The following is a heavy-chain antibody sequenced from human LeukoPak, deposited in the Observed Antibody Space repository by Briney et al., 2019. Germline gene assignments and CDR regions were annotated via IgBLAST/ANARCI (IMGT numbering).Heavy chain of an antibody. D-gene: IGHD2-2*01. CDR3: ASFNPGYCSSTSCYGPYADY. V-gene: IGHV1-2*02. Sequence: ASVKVSCKASGGTFSSYAISWVRQAPGQGLEWMGWINPNSGGTNYAQKFQGRVTMTRDTSISTAYMELSRLRSDDTAVYYCASFNPGYCSSTSCYGPYADYWGQGTLVTVSS. J-gene: IGHJ4*02. CDR2: INPNSGGT. CDR1: GGTFSSYA.